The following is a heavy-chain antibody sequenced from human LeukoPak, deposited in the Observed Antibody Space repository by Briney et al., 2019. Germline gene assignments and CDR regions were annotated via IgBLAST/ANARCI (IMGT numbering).Heavy chain of an antibody. CDR3: ASSYCSSTSCALDY. CDR1: GGSISSYY. Sequence: SETLSLTCTVSGGSISSYYWSWIRQPPGKGLEWIGYIYYSGSTNYNPSLKSRVTISVDTSKNRFSLKLSSVTAADTAVYYCASSYCSSTSCALDYWGQGTLVTVSS. V-gene: IGHV4-59*01. CDR2: IYYSGST. D-gene: IGHD2-2*01. J-gene: IGHJ4*02.